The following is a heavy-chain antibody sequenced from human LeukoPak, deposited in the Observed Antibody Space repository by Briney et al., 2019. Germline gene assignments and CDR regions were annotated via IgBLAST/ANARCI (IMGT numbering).Heavy chain of an antibody. D-gene: IGHD5-12*01. Sequence: SVKVSCKASGGTFSSYAISWVRQAPGQGLEWMGGIIPIFGTANYAQKFQGRVTITADESTSTAYMELSSLRAEDTALYHCTREYGYRDYYYGIDVWGQGTTVTVSS. CDR1: GGTFSSYA. CDR2: IIPIFGTA. CDR3: TREYGYRDYYYGIDV. V-gene: IGHV1-69*13. J-gene: IGHJ6*02.